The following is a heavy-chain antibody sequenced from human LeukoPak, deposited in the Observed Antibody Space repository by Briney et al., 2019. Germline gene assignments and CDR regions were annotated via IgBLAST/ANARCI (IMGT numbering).Heavy chain of an antibody. CDR3: ARDYVGYSEH. J-gene: IGHJ1*01. CDR1: GFTFSSYS. V-gene: IGHV3-21*01. CDR2: ISSSSNYI. Sequence: GGSLRLSCAASGFTFSSYSMNWVRQAPGKGLEWVSSISSSSNYIYYANSVKGRFTISRDNAKNSLYLQMNGLRAEDTAVYYCARDYVGYSEHWGQGTLVTVSS. D-gene: IGHD2-2*02.